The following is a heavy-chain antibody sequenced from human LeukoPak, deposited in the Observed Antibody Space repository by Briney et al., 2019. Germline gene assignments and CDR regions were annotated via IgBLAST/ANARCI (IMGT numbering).Heavy chain of an antibody. CDR3: AREDYGGATDY. D-gene: IGHD4-23*01. Sequence: PGGSLRLSCAASGFTFSSCDMHWVRQATGKGLEWVSAIGTAGDTYYPGSVRGRFTISRENAKNSLYLQMNSLRAGDTAVYYCAREDYGGATDYWGQGTLVTVSS. CDR2: IGTAGDT. CDR1: GFTFSSCD. J-gene: IGHJ4*02. V-gene: IGHV3-13*04.